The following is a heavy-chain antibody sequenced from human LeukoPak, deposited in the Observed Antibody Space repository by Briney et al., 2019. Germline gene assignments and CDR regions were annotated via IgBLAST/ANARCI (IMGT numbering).Heavy chain of an antibody. V-gene: IGHV3-33*01. D-gene: IGHD2-2*01. CDR3: VRDISSRHFDF. J-gene: IGHJ4*02. CDR2: IWYDGSDK. Sequence: GRSLRLSCAASGFTFSRHGMHWVRQAPGKGLEWVAVIWYDGSDKYCADSVKGRFTISRDNSRNTLYLQMNSLRAEDTAVYYCVRDISSRHFDFWGQGTLVTVSS. CDR1: GFTFSRHG.